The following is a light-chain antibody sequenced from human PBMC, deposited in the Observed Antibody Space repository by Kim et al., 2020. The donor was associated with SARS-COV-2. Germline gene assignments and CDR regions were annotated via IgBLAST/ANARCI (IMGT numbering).Light chain of an antibody. CDR3: SSYSNTNSLL. CDR1: ISDIGGYTY. Sequence: GQSITMSCTGTISDIGGYTYVSWYQQRPGKAPTLIIYDVSNRPSGVSDRFSGSKSDNTASLTISGLQAEDEADYYCSSYSNTNSLLFGGGTQLTVL. V-gene: IGLV2-14*03. CDR2: DVS. J-gene: IGLJ3*02.